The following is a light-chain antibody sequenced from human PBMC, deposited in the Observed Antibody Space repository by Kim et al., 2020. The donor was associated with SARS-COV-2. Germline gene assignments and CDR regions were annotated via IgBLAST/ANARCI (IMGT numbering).Light chain of an antibody. CDR3: SSYTSSSALV. CDR2: DVS. Sequence: GQSGTISCTGTSRDVGGYNYVSWYQQHPGKAPKLMIYDVSNRPSGVSNRFSGSKSGNTASLTISGLQAEDEADYYCSSYTSSSALVFGGGTQLTVL. V-gene: IGLV2-14*03. J-gene: IGLJ2*01. CDR1: SRDVGGYNY.